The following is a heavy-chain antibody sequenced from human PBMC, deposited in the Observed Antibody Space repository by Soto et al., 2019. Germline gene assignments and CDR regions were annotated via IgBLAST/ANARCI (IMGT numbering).Heavy chain of an antibody. CDR1: GDSMSSYY. CDR2: IYYSGST. CDR3: ARSREFDY. J-gene: IGHJ4*02. V-gene: IGHV4-59*12. Sequence: SETLSLTCTVSGDSMSSYYWSWIRQPPGKGLEWIGYIYYSGSTTYNPPLKSRVTMSIDTSKNQFSLSLRSLTAADTAVYYCARSREFDYWSQGTLVTVSS.